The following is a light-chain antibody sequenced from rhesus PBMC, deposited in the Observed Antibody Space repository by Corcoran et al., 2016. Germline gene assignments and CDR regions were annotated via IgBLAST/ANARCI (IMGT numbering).Light chain of an antibody. CDR3: LQHNSYPWT. J-gene: IGKJ1*01. Sequence: DIQMTQSPSSLSASVGDTVTITCRASQGISSYLNWIQQKPGKAPKLLIYDASSWESGVPSRFSGSGSGTDVTLTSSSLQPEDFAAYYCLQHNSYPWTFGQGTKVEIK. CDR2: DAS. CDR1: QGISSY. V-gene: IGKV1-28*03.